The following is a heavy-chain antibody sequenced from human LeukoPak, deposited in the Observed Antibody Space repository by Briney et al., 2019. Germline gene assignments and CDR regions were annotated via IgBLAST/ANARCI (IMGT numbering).Heavy chain of an antibody. D-gene: IGHD3-22*01. Sequence: PSETLSLTCTVSGGSISSSNCYWGWIRQPPGKGLEWIGSSYYSGSTYSNPSRKSRVTLSVDTSKSQFSMQLSYVTAADTAVYYCASSPRGHLRRGNYYDSSGYYRYWGQGTLVTVSS. J-gene: IGHJ4*02. CDR3: ASSPRGHLRRGNYYDSSGYYRY. CDR1: GGSISSSNCY. CDR2: SYYSGST. V-gene: IGHV4-39*01.